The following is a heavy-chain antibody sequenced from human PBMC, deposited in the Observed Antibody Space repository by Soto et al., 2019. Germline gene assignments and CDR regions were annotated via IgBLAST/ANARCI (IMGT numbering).Heavy chain of an antibody. CDR3: ARDMTPGGFDY. CDR1: GGSVSSGSYY. Sequence: QVQLQESGPGLVKPSETLSLTCTVSGGSVSSGSYYWTWIRQPPGKGLEWIGYIYYSGSTKYNPSLKSRVTISLDTSKNQFSLTLSSVTAADTAVYYCARDMTPGGFDYWGQGTLVTVSS. CDR2: IYYSGST. D-gene: IGHD4-4*01. J-gene: IGHJ4*02. V-gene: IGHV4-61*01.